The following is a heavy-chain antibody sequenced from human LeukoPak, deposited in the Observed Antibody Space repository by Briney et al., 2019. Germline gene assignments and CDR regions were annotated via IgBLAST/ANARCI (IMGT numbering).Heavy chain of an antibody. J-gene: IGHJ4*02. CDR2: ITSSGDNT. D-gene: IGHD6-19*01. CDR3: AKYLAGGWYYIDF. Sequence: GQSLTLSCAASTLTFRSSAMTWVRQAPGEGLEWVSGITSSGDNTYYTEFVKGRFTIYRDNSKNTLYPEMNSRSAEDWAGYYCAKYLAGGWYYIDFWGQGTLVTVSS. V-gene: IGHV3-23*01. CDR1: TLTFRSSA.